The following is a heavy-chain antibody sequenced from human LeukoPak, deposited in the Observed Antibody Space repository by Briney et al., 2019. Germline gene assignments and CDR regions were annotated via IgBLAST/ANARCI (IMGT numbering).Heavy chain of an antibody. CDR1: GFTFSSYW. J-gene: IGHJ6*03. CDR3: ARVVAGDILTAWGYYYYYMDV. V-gene: IGHV3-74*01. Sequence: GGSLRLSCAASGFTFSSYWMHWVRQAPGKGLVWVSRINSDGSSTSYADSVKGRFTISRDNAKNTLYLQMNSLRAEDTAVYYCARVVAGDILTAWGYYYYYMDVWGKGTTVTISS. D-gene: IGHD3-9*01. CDR2: INSDGSST.